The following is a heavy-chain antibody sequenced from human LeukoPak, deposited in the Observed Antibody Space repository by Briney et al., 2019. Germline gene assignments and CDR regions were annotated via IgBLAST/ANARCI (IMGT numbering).Heavy chain of an antibody. Sequence: SETLSLTCTVSGGSISSSSYYWGWIRQPPGKGLEWIGSIYYSGSTYYNPSLKSRVTISVDTSKNQFSLKLSSVTAADTAVYYCARGVRYYDYVWGSSDFDYWGQGTLVTVSS. CDR2: IYYSGST. D-gene: IGHD3-16*01. V-gene: IGHV4-39*07. CDR3: ARGVRYYDYVWGSSDFDY. J-gene: IGHJ4*02. CDR1: GGSISSSSYY.